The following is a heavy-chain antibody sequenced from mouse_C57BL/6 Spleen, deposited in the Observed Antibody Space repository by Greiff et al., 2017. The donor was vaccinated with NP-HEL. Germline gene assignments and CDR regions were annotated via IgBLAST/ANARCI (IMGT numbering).Heavy chain of an antibody. CDR3: ARAPSFGTVFAY. CDR2: INPNNGGT. J-gene: IGHJ3*01. V-gene: IGHV1-26*01. Sequence: EVKLQQSGPELVKPGASVKISCKASGYTFTDYYMNWVKQSHGKSLEWIGDINPNNGGTSYNQKFKGKATLTVDKSSSTAYMELRSLTSEDSAVYYCARAPSFGTVFAYWGQGTLVTVSA. D-gene: IGHD4-1*01. CDR1: GYTFTDYY.